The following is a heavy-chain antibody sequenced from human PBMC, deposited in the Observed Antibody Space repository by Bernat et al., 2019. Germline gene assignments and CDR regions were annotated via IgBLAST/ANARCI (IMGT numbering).Heavy chain of an antibody. V-gene: IGHV4-39*01. Sequence: QLQLQESGPGLVKPSETLSLTCTVSGGSISSSSYYWGWIRQPPGKGLEWIGSIYYSGSTYYNPSLKSRVTISVDTSKNQFSLKLSSVTAADTAVYYCARHPNEYYDILTGYPRRDYFDYWGQGTLVTVSS. J-gene: IGHJ4*02. CDR2: IYYSGST. D-gene: IGHD3-9*01. CDR1: GGSISSSSYY. CDR3: ARHPNEYYDILTGYPRRDYFDY.